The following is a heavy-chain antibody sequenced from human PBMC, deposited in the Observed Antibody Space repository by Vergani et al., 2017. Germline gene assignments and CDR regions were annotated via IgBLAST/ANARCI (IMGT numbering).Heavy chain of an antibody. D-gene: IGHD1-26*01. CDR2: IYTSGST. CDR1: GGSITSYY. V-gene: IGHV4-4*07. J-gene: IGHJ3*02. CDR3: ARERSGSYLDAFDI. Sequence: QVQLQESGPGLVKPSETLSLTCSVSGGSITSYYRSWIRQPAGKGLEWIGRIYTSGSTKYNPSLKSRVTMSVDTSKNQFSLKLNSVTAADTAMYYCARERSGSYLDAFDIWGQGTMVTVSS.